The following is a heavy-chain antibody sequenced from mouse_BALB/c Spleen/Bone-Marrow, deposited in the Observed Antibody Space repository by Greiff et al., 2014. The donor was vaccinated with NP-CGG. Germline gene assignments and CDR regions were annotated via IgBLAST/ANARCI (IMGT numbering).Heavy chain of an antibody. V-gene: IGHV5-6*01. CDR2: INNGSSYT. Sequence: EVHLVESGGDSVKPGGSLKLSCAASGFTFSSYGMSWVRQTPDKRLEWVATINNGSSYTFYPDSVKGRFTISRDNAKNTLYLQMSSLKSEDTAMYYCARRRDGPYAMDYWGQGTSVTVSS. CDR1: GFTFSSYG. J-gene: IGHJ4*01. D-gene: IGHD2-3*01. CDR3: ARRRDGPYAMDY.